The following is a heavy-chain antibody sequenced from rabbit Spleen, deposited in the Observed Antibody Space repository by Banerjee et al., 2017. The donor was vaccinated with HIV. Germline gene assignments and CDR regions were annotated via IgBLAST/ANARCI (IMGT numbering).Heavy chain of an antibody. CDR3: ARYWTGALATL. Sequence: EESGGDLVQPEGSLTLTCTASGFSFSSSYWVYWVRQAPGKGLEWIGCIYTGSDSTYYASWAKGRFTISRTSSTTVTLQVTSLTAADTATYFCARYWTGALATLWGQGTLVTVS. CDR2: IYTGSDST. J-gene: IGHJ4*01. CDR1: GFSFSSSYW. D-gene: IGHD3-1*01. V-gene: IGHV1S45*01.